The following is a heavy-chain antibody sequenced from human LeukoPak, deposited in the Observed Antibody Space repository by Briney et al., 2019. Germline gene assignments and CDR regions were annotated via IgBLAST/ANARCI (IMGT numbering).Heavy chain of an antibody. CDR3: ARWYCSSTSCNQYYYDGMDV. Sequence: GGSLRLSCAASGFTFSSYEMNWVRQAPGKGLEWVSYISSSGSTIYYADSVKGRFTISKDNAKNSLYLQMNSLRAEDTAVDYCARWYCSSTSCNQYYYDGMDVWGQGTTVTVSS. V-gene: IGHV3-48*03. CDR2: ISSSGSTI. CDR1: GFTFSSYE. D-gene: IGHD2-2*01. J-gene: IGHJ6*02.